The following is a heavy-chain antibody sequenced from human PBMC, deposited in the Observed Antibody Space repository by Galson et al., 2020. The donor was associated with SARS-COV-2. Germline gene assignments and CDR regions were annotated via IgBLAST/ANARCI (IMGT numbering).Heavy chain of an antibody. CDR3: ARVPDILTGPDHYYFDY. J-gene: IGHJ4*02. D-gene: IGHD3-9*01. V-gene: IGHV3-30*04. CDR1: GFTFSSYA. CDR2: ISYDGSNK. Sequence: QLGESLKISCAASGFTFSSYAMHWVRQAPGKGLEWVAVISYDGSNKYYADSVKGRFTISRDNSKNTLYLQMNSLRAEDTAVYYCARVPDILTGPDHYYFDYWGQGTLVTVSS.